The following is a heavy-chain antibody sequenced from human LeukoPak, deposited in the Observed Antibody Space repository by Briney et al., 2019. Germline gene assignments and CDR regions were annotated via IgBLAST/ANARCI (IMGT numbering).Heavy chain of an antibody. J-gene: IGHJ3*02. Sequence: GGSLRLSCAASGFTFSDYYMSGIRQAPGKGLEWVSYISDSGSYTNYVDSVKGRFTISRNNAKNSLYLQMNTLRAEDTAVYYCARRMPEHDVFDIWGQGTMVTVSS. CDR1: GFTFSDYY. CDR2: ISDSGSYT. D-gene: IGHD1-14*01. V-gene: IGHV3-11*03. CDR3: ARRMPEHDVFDI.